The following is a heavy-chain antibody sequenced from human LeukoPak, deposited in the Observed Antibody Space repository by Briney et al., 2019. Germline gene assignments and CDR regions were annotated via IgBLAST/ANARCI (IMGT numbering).Heavy chain of an antibody. CDR1: GFTFSSYE. CDR2: ISSSGSTI. D-gene: IGHD2-2*03. Sequence: PGGSLRLSCAASGFTFSSYEMNWVRQAPGKGLEWVSYISSSGSTIYYADSVKGRFTISRDDAKNSLSLQMNSLRAEDTAVYYCARDLDIVVVPASWFYPWGQGTLVTVSS. CDR3: ARDLDIVVVPASWFYP. J-gene: IGHJ5*02. V-gene: IGHV3-48*03.